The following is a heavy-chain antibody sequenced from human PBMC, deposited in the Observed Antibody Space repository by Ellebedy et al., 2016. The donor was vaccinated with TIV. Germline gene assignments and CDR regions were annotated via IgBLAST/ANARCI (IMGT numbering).Heavy chain of an antibody. CDR3: ARGVAAAGAFLFDY. CDR2: IYYSGST. V-gene: IGHV4-59*08. Sequence: PSETLSLTCTVSGGSISSYYWSWIRQPPGKGLEWIGYIYYSGSTNYNPSLKSRVTISVDTSKNQFSLKLSSVTAAETAVYYCARGVAAAGAFLFDYWGQGTLVTVSS. CDR1: GGSISSYY. D-gene: IGHD6-13*01. J-gene: IGHJ4*02.